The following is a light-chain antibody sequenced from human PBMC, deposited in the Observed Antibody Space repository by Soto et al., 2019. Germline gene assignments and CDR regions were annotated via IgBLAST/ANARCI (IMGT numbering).Light chain of an antibody. J-gene: IGLJ1*01. V-gene: IGLV2-8*01. CDR1: SSDVGSYDY. CDR3: SSYAGSLSGYV. Sequence: QSALTQPPSASGSPGQSVTISCTGTSSDVGSYDYVSWYQQHPGKAPKLMIYEVSKRPSGVPDRFSGSKSGNTASLTVSGLQAEDEADSYCSSYAGSLSGYVFGTGTKVTVL. CDR2: EVS.